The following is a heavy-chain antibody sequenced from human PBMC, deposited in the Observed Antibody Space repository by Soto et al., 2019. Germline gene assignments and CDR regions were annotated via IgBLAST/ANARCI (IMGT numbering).Heavy chain of an antibody. CDR1: GFAFSSHP. D-gene: IGHD6-6*01. Sequence: EVQLLESGGGLVQPGGSLRLSCAASGFAFSSHPMSWVRQAPERGLEWVSGISDSGGLTYNADSVKGRFTISRDNSKNTLYLQMNSLRAEDTALYYCARRAFGSSRSFDIWGQGTMVTVSS. CDR2: ISDSGGLT. J-gene: IGHJ3*02. V-gene: IGHV3-23*01. CDR3: ARRAFGSSRSFDI.